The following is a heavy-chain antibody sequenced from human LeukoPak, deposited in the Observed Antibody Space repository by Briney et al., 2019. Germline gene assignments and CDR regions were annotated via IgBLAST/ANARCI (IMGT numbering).Heavy chain of an antibody. D-gene: IGHD6-6*01. CDR2: IYYTGST. CDR3: ARWGSIAVARFDY. Sequence: SETLSLTCTVSGGSISSYYWSWIRQPPGKGLEWIGYIYYTGSTNYNPSLTSRVNISVDTSKNQFSLNLTSVTAADTAVYYCARWGSIAVARFDYWGQGTLGTVSS. CDR1: GGSISSYY. J-gene: IGHJ4*02. V-gene: IGHV4-59*01.